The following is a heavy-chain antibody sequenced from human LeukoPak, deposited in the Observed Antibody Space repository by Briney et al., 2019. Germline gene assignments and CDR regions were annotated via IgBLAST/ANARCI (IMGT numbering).Heavy chain of an antibody. D-gene: IGHD1-1*01. CDR1: GGSISSGGYY. V-gene: IGHV4-31*03. CDR2: IYYSGST. CDR3: ACWMEYYYYGMDV. J-gene: IGHJ6*02. Sequence: SETLSLTCTVSGGSISSGGYYWSWIRQHPGKGLEWIGYIYYSGSTYYNPSLESRVTISVDTSKNQFSLKLSSVTAADTAVYYCACWMEYYYYGMDVWGQGTTVTVSS.